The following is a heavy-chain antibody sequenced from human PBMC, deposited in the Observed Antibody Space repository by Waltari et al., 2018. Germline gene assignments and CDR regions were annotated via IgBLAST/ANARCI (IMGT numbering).Heavy chain of an antibody. CDR1: GFTFSSYS. CDR3: ARDLGIVGAIPNY. Sequence: EVQLVESGGGLVKPGGSLRLSCAASGFTFSSYSMNWVRQAPGKGLEWVSSISSSISYLYYADSVKGRFTISRDNAKNSLYLQMNSLRAEDTAVYYCARDLGIVGAIPNYWGQGTLVTVSS. V-gene: IGHV3-21*01. J-gene: IGHJ4*02. CDR2: ISSSISYL. D-gene: IGHD1-26*01.